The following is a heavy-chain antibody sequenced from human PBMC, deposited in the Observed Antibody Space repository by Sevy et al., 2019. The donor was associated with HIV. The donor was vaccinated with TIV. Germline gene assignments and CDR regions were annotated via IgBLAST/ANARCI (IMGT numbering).Heavy chain of an antibody. V-gene: IGHV3-53*01. J-gene: IGHJ3*02. Sequence: GGSLRLSCAASGFTVSSNYMSWVRQAPGKGLEWVSVIYSGGNTNCAYSVKGRFTISRDNSKNTLYLQINSLRAEDTAFYYCARMSVYYYDSSGYYTTGNALDIWGQGTMVTVSS. CDR2: IYSGGNT. CDR1: GFTVSSNY. CDR3: ARMSVYYYDSSGYYTTGNALDI. D-gene: IGHD3-22*01.